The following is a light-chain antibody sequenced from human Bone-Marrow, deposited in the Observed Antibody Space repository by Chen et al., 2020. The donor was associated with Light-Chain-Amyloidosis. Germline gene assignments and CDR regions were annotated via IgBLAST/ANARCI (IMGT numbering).Light chain of an antibody. CDR2: EVT. Sequence: QSALTQPASVSGSPGQSITLSCTGTSSDVGGDNHVSWYQQHPDTAPNLMIYEVTNRPSWVPDRFSGSKSDNTASLTISGLQTEDEADYFCSSYTITNTLVFGSGTRVTVL. V-gene: IGLV2-14*01. J-gene: IGLJ1*01. CDR1: SSDVGGDNH. CDR3: SSYTITNTLV.